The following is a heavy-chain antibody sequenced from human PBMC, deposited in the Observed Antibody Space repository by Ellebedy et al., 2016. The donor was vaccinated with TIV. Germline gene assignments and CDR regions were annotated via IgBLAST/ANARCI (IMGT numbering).Heavy chain of an antibody. CDR2: MKPGSGNT. Sequence: AASVKVSCKASGYTFTDYDINWVRQATGQGLEYLGWMKPGSGNTGYAQKFEGRVTMPRNTSTSTAYMGLSSLRSDDTAVYYCVVGLFHPWGQGTLVSVSS. V-gene: IGHV1-8*01. D-gene: IGHD3/OR15-3a*01. CDR3: VVGLFHP. CDR1: GYTFTDYD. J-gene: IGHJ5*02.